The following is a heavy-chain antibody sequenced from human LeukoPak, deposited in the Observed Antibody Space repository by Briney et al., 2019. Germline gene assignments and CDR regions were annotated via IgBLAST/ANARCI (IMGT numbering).Heavy chain of an antibody. Sequence: PGRSLRLSCAASGFTFSGSAMHWVRQASGKGLEWVGRIRNKANSYATAYAASVKVRFTISRDDSKKPAYLQMNSLKTEDTAVYYGTRADDFWSGYYNPYYFDYWGQGTLVTVSS. V-gene: IGHV3-73*01. CDR3: TRADDFWSGYYNPYYFDY. CDR2: IRNKANSYAT. D-gene: IGHD3-3*01. J-gene: IGHJ4*02. CDR1: GFTFSGSA.